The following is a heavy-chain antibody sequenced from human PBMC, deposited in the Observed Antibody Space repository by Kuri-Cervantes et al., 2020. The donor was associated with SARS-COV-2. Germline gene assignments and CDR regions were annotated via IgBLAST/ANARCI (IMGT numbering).Heavy chain of an antibody. Sequence: GESLKISCAASGFTFSDYYMSWIRQAPGKGLEWVSYISSSSSYTNYADSVKGRFTISRDNAKNTLYPQMNSLRAEDTAVYYCARGGYYDSSGYYEFDYWGQGTLVTVSS. CDR3: ARGGYYDSSGYYEFDY. J-gene: IGHJ4*02. CDR1: GFTFSDYY. V-gene: IGHV3-11*06. CDR2: ISSSSSYT. D-gene: IGHD3-22*01.